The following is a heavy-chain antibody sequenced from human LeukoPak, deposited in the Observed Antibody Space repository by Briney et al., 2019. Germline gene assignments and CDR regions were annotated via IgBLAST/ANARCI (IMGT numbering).Heavy chain of an antibody. D-gene: IGHD3-10*01. CDR3: ASSLIKGSGSYTFDY. V-gene: IGHV4-38-2*01. J-gene: IGHJ4*02. CDR1: GYSISSGYY. CDR2: IYHSGST. Sequence: PSETLSLTCAVSGYSISSGYYWGWIRQPPGKGLEWIGIIYHSGSTYYNPSLKSRVTISVDTSKNQLSLKLSSVTAADTAVYYCASSLIKGSGSYTFDYWGQGTLVTVSS.